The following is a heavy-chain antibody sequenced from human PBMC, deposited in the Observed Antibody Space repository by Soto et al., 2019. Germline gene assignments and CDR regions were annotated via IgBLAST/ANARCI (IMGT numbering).Heavy chain of an antibody. Sequence: QVQLQESGPGLVKPSQTLSLTCTVSGGSISSGGYYWSWIRQHPGKGLEWIGYIYYSGSTYYNPSLKQQDTITVDTSKIHVSLKLSSGTSADTSGYYCASDRGVTVLARVMNYYDDYCMDVWGQGTTVTVSS. D-gene: IGHD3-10*01. CDR2: IYYSGST. CDR3: ASDRGVTVLARVMNYYDDYCMDV. CDR1: GGSISSGGYY. J-gene: IGHJ6*02. V-gene: IGHV4-31*01.